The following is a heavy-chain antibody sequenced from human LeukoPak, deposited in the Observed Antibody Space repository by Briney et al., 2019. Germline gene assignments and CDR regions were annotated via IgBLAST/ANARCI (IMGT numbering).Heavy chain of an antibody. Sequence: ASVKVSCKASGYTFTGYYMHWVRQAPGQGLEWMGWINPNSGGTNYEQKFQGRVTMTRDTSISTAYMELSRLRSDDTAVYYCARGIVGATTGDWGQGTLVTVSS. CDR2: INPNSGGT. V-gene: IGHV1-2*02. CDR1: GYTFTGYY. D-gene: IGHD1-26*01. J-gene: IGHJ4*02. CDR3: ARGIVGATTGD.